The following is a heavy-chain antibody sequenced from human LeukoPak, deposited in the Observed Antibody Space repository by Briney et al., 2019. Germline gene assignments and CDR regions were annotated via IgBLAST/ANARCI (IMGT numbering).Heavy chain of an antibody. CDR1: GGSISTYS. CDR2: IYISGIT. D-gene: IGHD2-2*01. V-gene: IGHV4-4*07. CDR3: AREHRGYCSSTSCGYFVDY. J-gene: IGHJ4*02. Sequence: PSETLSLTCTVSGGSISTYSWSWIRQPAGKGLEWIGRIYISGITNYNPSLKGRVTMSVDTSKNHFSLKLSSVTAADTAVYFCAREHRGYCSSTSCGYFVDYWGQGTLVTVSS.